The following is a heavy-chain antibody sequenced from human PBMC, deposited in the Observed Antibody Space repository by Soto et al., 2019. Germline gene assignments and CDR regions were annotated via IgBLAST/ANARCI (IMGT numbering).Heavy chain of an antibody. CDR3: ARGQRFSDWFDP. CDR1: GGTISGDY. D-gene: IGHD3-3*01. V-gene: IGHV4-4*07. CDR2: IYSSGNT. J-gene: IGHJ5*02. Sequence: PSESLSLTCRVSGGTISGDYWTWIRPLAGNGLGWIGRIYSSGNTKYNPSLQSRVTLPLDTSNNQFSLRLTSVTAADTAVYYCARGQRFSDWFDPWGQGTLVTVS.